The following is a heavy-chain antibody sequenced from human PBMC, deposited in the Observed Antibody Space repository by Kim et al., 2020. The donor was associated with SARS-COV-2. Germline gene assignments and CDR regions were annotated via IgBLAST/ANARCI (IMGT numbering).Heavy chain of an antibody. CDR1: GFTFSSYS. D-gene: IGHD3-3*01. V-gene: IGHV3-21*01. CDR2: ISSSSSYI. Sequence: GGSLRLSCAASGFTFSSYSMNWVRQAPGKGLEWVSSISSSSSYIYYADSVKGRFTISRDNAKNSLYLQMNSLRAEDTAVYYCASPVGFLEWLLPMDVWGKGTTVTVSS. CDR3: ASPVGFLEWLLPMDV. J-gene: IGHJ6*03.